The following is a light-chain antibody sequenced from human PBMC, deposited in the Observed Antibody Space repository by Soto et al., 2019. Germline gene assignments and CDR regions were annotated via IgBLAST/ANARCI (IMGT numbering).Light chain of an antibody. Sequence: EIVLTQSPATLSSSPGERATLSCRASQTVNSRLAWYQHKPGQAPRLLIYHTSNRATGIPARFSGSGSGTDFTLTISSLEPEDFAVYYCQQRSNWPWTFGQGTKVDI. CDR2: HTS. J-gene: IGKJ1*01. V-gene: IGKV3-11*01. CDR1: QTVNSR. CDR3: QQRSNWPWT.